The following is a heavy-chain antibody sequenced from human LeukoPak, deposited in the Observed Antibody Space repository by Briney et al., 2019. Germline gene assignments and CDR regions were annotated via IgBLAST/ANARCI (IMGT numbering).Heavy chain of an antibody. D-gene: IGHD6-13*01. J-gene: IGHJ6*02. CDR3: AKAASSSWPSYYYGMDV. V-gene: IGHV3-23*01. CDR2: ITGSGGNT. Sequence: GGSLRLTCAASGFTFSSYAMSWVRQAPGKGLEWVSVITGSGGNTYYADSVKGRFTISKDNSKNTVYLQMSSLRVDDTAVYYCAKAASSSWPSYYYGMDVWGQGTTVTVSS. CDR1: GFTFSSYA.